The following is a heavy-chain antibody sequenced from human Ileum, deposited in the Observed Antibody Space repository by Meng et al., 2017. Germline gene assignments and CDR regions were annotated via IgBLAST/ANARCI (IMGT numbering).Heavy chain of an antibody. Sequence: QVQLVESGGGVVQPERSLRLSGAATGFTFSSFGMHWVRQAPGKGLEWVAYISYDGSNKQYADSVKGRFTISRDNSENTLYLQMSSLRSEDTAVYYCAKKMVGGWVPNDCWGQGTLVTVSS. J-gene: IGHJ4*02. V-gene: IGHV3-30*18. CDR2: ISYDGSNK. CDR3: AKKMVGGWVPNDC. D-gene: IGHD3-10*02. CDR1: GFTFSSFG.